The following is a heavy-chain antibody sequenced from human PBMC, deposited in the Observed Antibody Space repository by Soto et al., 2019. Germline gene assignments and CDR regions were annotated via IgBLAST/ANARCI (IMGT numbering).Heavy chain of an antibody. CDR3: ARAHGLGSYDWFDP. Sequence: SETLSLTCNVSGDSISSGNYYWSWIRQHPGKGLEWIGYTSYSGSTSYSPSLRSRATISVDPSKNQFSLKLSSVTAADTAVYYCARAHGLGSYDWFDPWGQGTLVTVSS. CDR1: GDSISSGNYY. J-gene: IGHJ5*02. V-gene: IGHV4-31*03. D-gene: IGHD3-10*01. CDR2: TSYSGST.